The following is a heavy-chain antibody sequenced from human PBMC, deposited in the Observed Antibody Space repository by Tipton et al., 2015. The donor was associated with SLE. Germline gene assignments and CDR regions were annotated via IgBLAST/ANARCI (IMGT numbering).Heavy chain of an antibody. CDR1: GFTFSSYA. CDR2: IYSGGST. CDR3: AGDHEAGWSLAY. D-gene: IGHD6-19*01. V-gene: IGHV3-23*03. Sequence: SLRLSCAASGFTFSSYAMSWVRQAPGKGLEWVSVIYSGGSTYYADSVKGRFTISRDNSKNTLYVQMNSLRAEDTAMYYCAGDHEAGWSLAYWGQGTLVTVSS. J-gene: IGHJ4*02.